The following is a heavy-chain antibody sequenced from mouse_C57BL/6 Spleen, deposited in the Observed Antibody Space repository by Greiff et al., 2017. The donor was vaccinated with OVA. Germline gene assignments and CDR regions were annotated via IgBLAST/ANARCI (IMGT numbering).Heavy chain of an antibody. CDR2: ISNLAYSI. J-gene: IGHJ3*01. CDR1: GFTFSDYG. CDR3: ARHDGYYGGFAY. Sequence: EVMLVESGGGLVQPGGSLKLSCAASGFTFSDYGMAWVRQAPRKGPEWVAFISNLAYSIYYADTVTGRFTISRENAKNTLYLEMSSLRSEDTAMYYCARHDGYYGGFAYWGQGTLVTVSA. V-gene: IGHV5-15*04. D-gene: IGHD2-3*01.